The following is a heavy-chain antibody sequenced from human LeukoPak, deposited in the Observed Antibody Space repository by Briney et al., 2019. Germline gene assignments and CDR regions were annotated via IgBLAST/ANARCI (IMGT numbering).Heavy chain of an antibody. CDR1: GYTFTGYY. CDR3: ARDLGAGYCSSTSCPPQPSHAFDI. J-gene: IGHJ3*02. CDR2: INPSGGST. V-gene: IGHV1-46*01. Sequence: ASVKVSCKASGYTFTGYYMHWVRQAPGQGLEWMGIINPSGGSTSYAQKFQGRVTMTRDTSTSTVYMELSSLRSEDTAVYYCARDLGAGYCSSTSCPPQPSHAFDIWGQGTMVTVSS. D-gene: IGHD2-2*01.